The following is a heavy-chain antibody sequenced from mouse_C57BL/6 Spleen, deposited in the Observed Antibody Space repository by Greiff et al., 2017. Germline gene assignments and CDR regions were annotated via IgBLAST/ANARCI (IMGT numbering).Heavy chain of an antibody. CDR2: INPNNGGT. J-gene: IGHJ1*03. CDR3: ARGSYYSNYNWYFDG. CDR1: GYTFTDYN. V-gene: IGHV1-18*01. D-gene: IGHD2-5*01. Sequence: EVQLQQSGPELVKPGASVKIPCKASGYTFTDYNMDWVKQSHGKSLEWIGDINPNNGGTIYNQKFKGKATLTVDKSSSTAYMELRSLTSEDTAVYYCARGSYYSNYNWYFDGWGTGTTVTVSS.